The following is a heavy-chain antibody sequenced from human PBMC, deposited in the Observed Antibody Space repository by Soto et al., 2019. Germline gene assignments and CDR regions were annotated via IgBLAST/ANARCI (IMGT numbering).Heavy chain of an antibody. CDR3: ARSGYSYGYAIFDY. Sequence: SETLSLTCAVPGYSISSGYYWGWIRQPPGKGLEWIGSIYHSGSTYYNPSLKSRVTISVDTSKNQFSLKLSSVTAADTAVYYCARSGYSYGYAIFDYWGQGTLVTVS. D-gene: IGHD5-18*01. J-gene: IGHJ4*02. V-gene: IGHV4-38-2*01. CDR1: GYSISSGYY. CDR2: IYHSGST.